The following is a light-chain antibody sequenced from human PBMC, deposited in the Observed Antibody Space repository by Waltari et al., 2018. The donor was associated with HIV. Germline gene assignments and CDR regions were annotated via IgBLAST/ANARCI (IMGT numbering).Light chain of an antibody. Sequence: QSVLTQPPSVSAAPGQKVTISCSGSSSNFGNSFVSWYQHLPGAAPKLLNYDNNKRPAGMSDRFAGSKSGTAATLAITGLQAGDEADYYCGTWDSSLGAGVFGGGTRLTVL. J-gene: IGLJ3*02. CDR1: SSNFGNSF. V-gene: IGLV1-51*01. CDR3: GTWDSSLGAGV. CDR2: DNN.